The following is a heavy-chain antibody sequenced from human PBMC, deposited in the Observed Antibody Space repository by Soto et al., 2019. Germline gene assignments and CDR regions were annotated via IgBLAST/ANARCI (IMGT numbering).Heavy chain of an antibody. D-gene: IGHD2-8*01. CDR3: ARAVGYCADGVCSASYYYVMDV. V-gene: IGHV4-31*03. CDR2: IDDSGST. CDR1: GGSISSGGYY. Sequence: SETLSLTCTVSGGSISSGGYYWSWIRQHPGKGLEWIGYIDDSGSTYYNPSLKSRVTMSVDTSKNQFSLKLSSVSAADTAVYYCARAVGYCADGVCSASYYYVMDVWGQGTTVTV. J-gene: IGHJ6*02.